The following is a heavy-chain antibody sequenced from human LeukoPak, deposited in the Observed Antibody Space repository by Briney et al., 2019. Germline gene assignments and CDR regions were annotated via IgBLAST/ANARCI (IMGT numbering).Heavy chain of an antibody. CDR3: ARVWSDCYVTNRYISEY. V-gene: IGHV3-21*01. D-gene: IGHD3-3*01. J-gene: IGHJ4*02. CDR1: GFTFSSYS. Sequence: PRGSLRLSCAASGFTFSSYSMNWVRQAPGERLEWVSSISSSSSYIYYADSVKGRFTISRDDAKNSLFLQMNSLRAEDTAVYYCARVWSDCYVTNRYISEYWGQGTLVTVSS. CDR2: ISSSSSYI.